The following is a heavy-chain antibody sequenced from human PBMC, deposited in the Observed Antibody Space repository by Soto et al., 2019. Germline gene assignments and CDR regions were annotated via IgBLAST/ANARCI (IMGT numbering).Heavy chain of an antibody. CDR1: GGSISSGGYY. J-gene: IGHJ3*02. Sequence: QVQLQESGPGLVKPSQTLSLTCTVSGGSISSGGYYWSWIRQHPGKGLEWIGYIYYSGSTYYNPSLKSRVTIPVHTSXNQFSLKLSSVTAADTAVYYCARVCGGDCHNAFDIWGQGTMVTVSS. CDR3: ARVCGGDCHNAFDI. CDR2: IYYSGST. D-gene: IGHD2-21*02. V-gene: IGHV4-31*03.